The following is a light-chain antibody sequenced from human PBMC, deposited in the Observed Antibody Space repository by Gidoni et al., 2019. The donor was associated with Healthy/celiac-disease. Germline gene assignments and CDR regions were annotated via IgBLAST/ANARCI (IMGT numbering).Light chain of an antibody. CDR3: QQYGPG. V-gene: IGKV3-20*01. J-gene: IGKJ1*01. CDR1: QSVSSSY. Sequence: EIVFTQSPGTLSLSPGERATLSCRASQSVSSSYLAWYQQKPGQAPRLLIYGASSRATGIPDRFSGSGSGTDFTLTISRLEPEDFAVYYCQQYGPGFGQGTKVEIK. CDR2: GAS.